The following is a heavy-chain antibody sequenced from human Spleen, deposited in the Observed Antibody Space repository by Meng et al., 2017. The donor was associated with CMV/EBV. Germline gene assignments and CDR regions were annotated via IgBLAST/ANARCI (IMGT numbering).Heavy chain of an antibody. J-gene: IGHJ4*02. CDR3: ARETDDCSSTSCSDY. D-gene: IGHD2-2*01. CDR2: ISWNSVGI. CDR1: GFTFDDYA. V-gene: IGHV3-9*01. Sequence: SLKISCAASGFTFDDYAMHWVRQAPGKGLEWVSSISWNSVGIGYADSVKGRFTISRDNAKNSLYLQMTSLRVDDTAVYHCARETDDCSSTSCSDYWGQGTLVTVSS.